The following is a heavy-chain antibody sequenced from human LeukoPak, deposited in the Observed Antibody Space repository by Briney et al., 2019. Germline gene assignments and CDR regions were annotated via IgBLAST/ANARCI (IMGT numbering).Heavy chain of an antibody. CDR2: ISYDGSNK. CDR1: GFTFSSYS. V-gene: IGHV3-30*03. Sequence: PGGSLRLSCAASGFTFSSYSMNWARQAPGKGLEWVAVISYDGSNKYYADSVKGRFTISRDNSKNTLYLQMNSLRAEDTAVYYCARDLQYSGSSGGGGYWGQGTLVTVSS. D-gene: IGHD1-26*01. CDR3: ARDLQYSGSSGGGGY. J-gene: IGHJ4*02.